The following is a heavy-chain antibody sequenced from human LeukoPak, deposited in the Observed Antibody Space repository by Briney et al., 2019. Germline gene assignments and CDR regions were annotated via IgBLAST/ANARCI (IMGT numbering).Heavy chain of an antibody. Sequence: PGGSLRLSCAASGFTFSSYGMHWVRQAPGKGLEWVAVISYDGSNKYYADSVKGRFTISGDNSKNTLYLQMNSLRAEDTAVYYCAKDRSSGRRNPFDYWGQGTLVTVSS. J-gene: IGHJ4*02. CDR2: ISYDGSNK. D-gene: IGHD6-19*01. CDR1: GFTFSSYG. CDR3: AKDRSSGRRNPFDY. V-gene: IGHV3-30*18.